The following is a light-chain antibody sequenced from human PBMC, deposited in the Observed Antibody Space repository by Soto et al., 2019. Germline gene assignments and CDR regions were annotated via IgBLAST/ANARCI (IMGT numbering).Light chain of an antibody. Sequence: EIVVTQSPATLSLSPGDRATLSCRASRSVSTYLAWYQQKPGQAPRLLIYDTSHRATGIPARFSGSGSGTDFTLTISSLEPEDFAVYYWQRRSSWMWAFGQGTRVEVK. CDR3: QRRSSWMWA. CDR2: DTS. V-gene: IGKV3-11*01. CDR1: RSVSTY. J-gene: IGKJ1*01.